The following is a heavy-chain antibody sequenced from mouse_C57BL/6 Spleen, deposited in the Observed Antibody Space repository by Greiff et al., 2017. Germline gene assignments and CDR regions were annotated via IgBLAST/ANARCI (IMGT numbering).Heavy chain of an antibody. CDR2: IYPGSGST. Sequence: QVQLQQSGAELVKPGASVKMSCKASGYTFTSYWITWVKQRPGQGLEWIGDIYPGSGSTNYNEKFKSKATLTVDPSSSTAYMQLSSLTSEDSAVYYCARSDGYLYYYAMDYWGQGTSVTVSS. CDR1: GYTFTSYW. D-gene: IGHD2-3*01. J-gene: IGHJ4*01. V-gene: IGHV1-55*01. CDR3: ARSDGYLYYYAMDY.